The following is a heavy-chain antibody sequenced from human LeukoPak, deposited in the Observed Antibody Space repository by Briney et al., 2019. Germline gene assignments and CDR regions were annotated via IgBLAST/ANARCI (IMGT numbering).Heavy chain of an antibody. CDR1: GGSFSGYY. V-gene: IGHV4-34*01. D-gene: IGHD6-19*01. Sequence: SETLSLTCAVYGGSFSGYYWSWIRQPPRQGLEWIGEINHSGSTNYNPSLKSRVTISVDTSKNQFSLKLRSVTAADTAVYYCARHKMSVAGRFFDYWGQGTLVTVSS. J-gene: IGHJ4*02. CDR2: INHSGST. CDR3: ARHKMSVAGRFFDY.